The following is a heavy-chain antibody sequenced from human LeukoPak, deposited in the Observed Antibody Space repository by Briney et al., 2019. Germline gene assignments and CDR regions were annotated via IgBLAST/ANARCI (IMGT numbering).Heavy chain of an antibody. D-gene: IGHD2-21*02. J-gene: IGHJ4*02. Sequence: GSVKVSCKVSGYTFTSYDMHWVRQAPGQGLEWMGIISPSGDSTSYAQKFQGRVTMTRDTSTSTVYMELSSLRSEDTAVYYCASVLYCGADCYSGRYFFDYWGQGTLVTVSS. CDR1: GYTFTSYD. CDR3: ASVLYCGADCYSGRYFFDY. CDR2: ISPSGDST. V-gene: IGHV1-46*01.